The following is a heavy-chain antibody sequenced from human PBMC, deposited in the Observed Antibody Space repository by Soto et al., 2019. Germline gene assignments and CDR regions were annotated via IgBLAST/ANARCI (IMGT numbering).Heavy chain of an antibody. D-gene: IGHD6-19*01. CDR2: IYYSGST. J-gene: IGHJ5*02. Sequence: SETLSLTCTVSGGSISSYYWSWIRQPPGKGLEWIGYIYYSGSTNYNPSLKSRVTISVDTSKNQFSLKLSSVTAADTAVYYCARKRGIAVATNWFDPWGQGTLVTVPS. CDR1: GGSISSYY. V-gene: IGHV4-59*01. CDR3: ARKRGIAVATNWFDP.